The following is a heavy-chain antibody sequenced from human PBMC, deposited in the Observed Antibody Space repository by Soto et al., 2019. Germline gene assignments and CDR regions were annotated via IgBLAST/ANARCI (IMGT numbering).Heavy chain of an antibody. CDR3: ARDIAGELGPFDY. CDR1: GFTVSSNY. J-gene: IGHJ4*02. D-gene: IGHD7-27*01. V-gene: IGHV3-66*01. Sequence: GSLRLSCAASGFTVSSNYMSWVRQAPGKGLEWVSVIYSGGSTYYADSVKGRFTISRDNSKNTLYLQMNSLRAEDTAVYYCARDIAGELGPFDYWGQGTLVTVSS. CDR2: IYSGGST.